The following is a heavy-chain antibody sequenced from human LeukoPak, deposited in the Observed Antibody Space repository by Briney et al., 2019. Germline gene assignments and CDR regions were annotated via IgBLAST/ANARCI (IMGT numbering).Heavy chain of an antibody. CDR1: GFTFSSYS. J-gene: IGHJ4*02. CDR2: ISSSSSYI. CDR3: ARVGVGALSLIDY. Sequence: GGSLRLSCAASGFTFSSYSMNWVRQAPGKGLEWVSSISSSSSYIYYADSVKGRFTISRDNAKNSLYLQMNSRRAEDTAVYYCARVGVGALSLIDYWGQGTLVTVSS. D-gene: IGHD1-26*01. V-gene: IGHV3-21*01.